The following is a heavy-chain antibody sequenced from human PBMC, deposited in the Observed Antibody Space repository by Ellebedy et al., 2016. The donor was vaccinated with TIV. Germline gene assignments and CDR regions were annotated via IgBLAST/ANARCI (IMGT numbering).Heavy chain of an antibody. CDR3: VKADRYYEILTGFFDY. CDR1: GFTFNNYA. Sequence: GGSLRLSXLASGFTFNNYATHWVRQAPGKGLEYVSGIDNIGRKTYYADSVKGRFSISRDNSKYTLYLQMNSLRAEDTAVYYCVKADRYYEILTGFFDYWGQGTLVTVSS. V-gene: IGHV3-64D*06. D-gene: IGHD3-9*01. J-gene: IGHJ4*02. CDR2: IDNIGRKT.